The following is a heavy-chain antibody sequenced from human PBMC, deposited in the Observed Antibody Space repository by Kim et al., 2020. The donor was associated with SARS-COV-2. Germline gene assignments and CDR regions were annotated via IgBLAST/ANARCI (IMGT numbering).Heavy chain of an antibody. J-gene: IGHJ6*02. D-gene: IGHD3-3*01. CDR1: GGSISSYY. Sequence: SETLSLTCTVSGGSISSYYWSWIRQPPGKGLEWIGYIYYSGSTNYNPSLKSRVTISVDTSKNQFSLKLSSVTAADTAVYYCARDKFEPITIFGVVTRGSYYYGMDVWGQGTTVTVSS. CDR2: IYYSGST. CDR3: ARDKFEPITIFGVVTRGSYYYGMDV. V-gene: IGHV4-59*01.